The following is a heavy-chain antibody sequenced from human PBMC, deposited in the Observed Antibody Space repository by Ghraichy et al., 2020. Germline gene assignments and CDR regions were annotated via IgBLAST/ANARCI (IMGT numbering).Heavy chain of an antibody. CDR3: AGGSSVVRFYYYDGMDV. D-gene: IGHD4-23*01. CDR2: ITSSSRFI. J-gene: IGHJ6*02. CDR1: GFTFSSYS. V-gene: IGHV3-48*02. Sequence: GGSLRLSCEGSGFTFSSYSMNWVRQSPGKGLEWVSYITSSSRFISYADSVKGRFTISRDNAQNSLYLQMNSLRDEDTAVYYCAGGSSVVRFYYYDGMDVCGQGTTVTVS.